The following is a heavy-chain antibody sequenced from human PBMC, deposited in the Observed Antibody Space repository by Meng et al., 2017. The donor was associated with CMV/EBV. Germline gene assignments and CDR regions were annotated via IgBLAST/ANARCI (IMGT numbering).Heavy chain of an antibody. J-gene: IGHJ4*02. CDR3: ARLRFYYGSGSYYKGIYFDY. CDR2: INSDGSST. V-gene: IGHV3-74*01. CDR1: GFTFSSYW. D-gene: IGHD3-10*01. Sequence: GGSLRLSCAASGFTFSSYWMHWVRQAPGKGLVWVSRINSDGSSTSYADSVKGRFTISRDNAKNTLYLQMNSLRAEDTAVYYCARLRFYYGSGSYYKGIYFDYWGQGTLVTVSS.